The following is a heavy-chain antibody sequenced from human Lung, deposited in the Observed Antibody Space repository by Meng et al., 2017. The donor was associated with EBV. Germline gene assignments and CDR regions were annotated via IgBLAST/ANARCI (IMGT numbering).Heavy chain of an antibody. CDR2: INPRHGIT. CDR1: GYIFTTYY. V-gene: IGHV1-46*01. CDR3: ARDTTIARYGGNGHPHFDY. D-gene: IGHD4-23*01. Sequence: QVQLLQSGSEVKKPXXSXKVXCXXSGYIFTTYYIHWVRQAPGQGLEWMGIINPRHGITNYAQKFQGRVTMTADTSTSTVNMELSSLGSEDTAIYYCARDTTIARYGGNGHPHFDYWGQGTLVTVSS. J-gene: IGHJ4*02.